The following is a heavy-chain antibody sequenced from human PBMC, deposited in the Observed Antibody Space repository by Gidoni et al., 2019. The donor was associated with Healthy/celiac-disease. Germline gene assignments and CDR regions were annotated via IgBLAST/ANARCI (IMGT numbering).Heavy chain of an antibody. CDR2: ISSSGSTI. CDR1: TFSDYY. V-gene: IGHV3-11*01. CDR3: ARPPAYYDILTGEY. Sequence: TFSDYYMSWIRQAPGKGLEWVSYISSSGSTIYYADSVKGRFTISRDNAKNSLYLQMNSLRAEDTAVYYCARPPAYYDILTGEYWGQGTLDTVSS. J-gene: IGHJ4*02. D-gene: IGHD3-9*01.